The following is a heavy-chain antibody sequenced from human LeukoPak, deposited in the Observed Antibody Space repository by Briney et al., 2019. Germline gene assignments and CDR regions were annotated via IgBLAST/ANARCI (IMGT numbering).Heavy chain of an antibody. J-gene: IGHJ4*02. Sequence: ASVKVSCKASGYTFTGYYMHWVRQAPRQGLEWMGWINPNSGGTNYAQKFQGRVTMTRDTSISTAYMELSRLRSDDTAVYYCARDCSSTSCFDYWGQGTLVTVSS. CDR1: GYTFTGYY. D-gene: IGHD2-2*01. V-gene: IGHV1-2*02. CDR3: ARDCSSTSCFDY. CDR2: INPNSGGT.